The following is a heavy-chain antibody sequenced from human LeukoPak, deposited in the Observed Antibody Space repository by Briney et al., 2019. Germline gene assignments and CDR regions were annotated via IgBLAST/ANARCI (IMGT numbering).Heavy chain of an antibody. CDR3: ARESESYDSSGSTFDY. D-gene: IGHD3-22*01. Sequence: PGRSLRLSCAASGFTFSSYAMHWVRQAPGKGLEWVAFIRYDGSNKFYGDSVKGRFTISRDNSKNTLFLQLNSLRAEDTAVYYCARESESYDSSGSTFDYWGQGTLVTVSS. V-gene: IGHV3-30*04. J-gene: IGHJ4*02. CDR1: GFTFSSYA. CDR2: IRYDGSNK.